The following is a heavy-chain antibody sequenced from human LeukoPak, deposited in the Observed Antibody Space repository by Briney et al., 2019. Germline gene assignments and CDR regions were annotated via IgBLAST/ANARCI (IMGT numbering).Heavy chain of an antibody. Sequence: SETLSLTCTVSGGSISSYYWSWIRQPPGKGLEWIGYIYYSGSTNYNPSLKSRVTISVDTSKNQFSLKLSSVTAADTAVYYCARDSPGGAAAGTLDPWGQGTLVTVSS. J-gene: IGHJ5*02. CDR1: GGSISSYY. V-gene: IGHV4-59*01. CDR2: IYYSGST. D-gene: IGHD6-13*01. CDR3: ARDSPGGAAAGTLDP.